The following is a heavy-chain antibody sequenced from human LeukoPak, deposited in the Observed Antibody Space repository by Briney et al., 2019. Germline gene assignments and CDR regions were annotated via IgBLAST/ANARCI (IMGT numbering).Heavy chain of an antibody. CDR3: ARVGRDYVSRFVDY. V-gene: IGHV4-39*01. Sequence: PSETLSLTSPVAAGSLSSSTYYWGWTRHPPGKGLDGIGCLYYIGTTYYNPSLKSRVTISVDTSKNQFSLRLSSVTAADTAVYYCARVGRDYVSRFVDYWGQGTLVTVSS. D-gene: IGHD1-26*01. J-gene: IGHJ4*02. CDR1: AGSLSSSTYY. CDR2: LYYIGTT.